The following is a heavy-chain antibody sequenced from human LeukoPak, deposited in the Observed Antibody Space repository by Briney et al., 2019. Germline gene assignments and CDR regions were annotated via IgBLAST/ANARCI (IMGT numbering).Heavy chain of an antibody. CDR3: ASGASSSWYSRGGRPVGY. D-gene: IGHD6-13*01. CDR1: GFTFSSYG. J-gene: IGHJ4*02. Sequence: PGGSQRLSCAACGFTFSSYGTHWVRQAPGKGLEWVAFIRYDGSNKYYADSVKGRFTISRDNSKNTLYLQMNSLRAEDTAVYYCASGASSSWYSRGGRPVGYWGQGTLVSVPS. V-gene: IGHV3-30*02. CDR2: IRYDGSNK.